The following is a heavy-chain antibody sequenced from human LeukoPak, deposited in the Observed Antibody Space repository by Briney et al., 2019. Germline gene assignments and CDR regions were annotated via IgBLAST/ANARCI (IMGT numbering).Heavy chain of an antibody. J-gene: IGHJ4*02. V-gene: IGHV3-48*01. CDR2: ISSSGSTI. CDR3: YTDIVTVPAPDY. D-gene: IGHD2-2*01. CDR1: GFTVSSNY. Sequence: PGGSLRLSCAASGFTVSSNYMSWVRQAPGKGLEWVSYISSSGSTIYYADSVKGRFTISRDSSKTTLSLQMNSLRAEDTAVYYCYTDIVTVPAPDYWGQGALVIVSS.